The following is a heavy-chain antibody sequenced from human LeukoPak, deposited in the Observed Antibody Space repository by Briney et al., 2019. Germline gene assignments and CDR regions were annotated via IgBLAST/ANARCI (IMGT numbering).Heavy chain of an antibody. J-gene: IGHJ6*02. D-gene: IGHD6-13*01. CDR1: KFTFSSYS. Sequence: GGSLRLSCAASKFTFSSYSMNWVRQAPGKGLEWVSYITNSGNSKSYADSVKGRFTISRDNSKNTLYLQMNSLRAEDTAVYYCARAGEKQQLVRKYYYGMDVWGQGTTVTVSS. CDR2: ITNSGNSK. V-gene: IGHV3-48*01. CDR3: ARAGEKQQLVRKYYYGMDV.